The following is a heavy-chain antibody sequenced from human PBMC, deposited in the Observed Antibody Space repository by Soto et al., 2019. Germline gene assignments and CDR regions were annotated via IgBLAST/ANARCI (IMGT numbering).Heavy chain of an antibody. D-gene: IGHD3-22*01. CDR2: IIPIFGTA. CDR3: ARVKNYYDSSGYHDAFDI. CDR1: GGTFSSYA. J-gene: IGHJ3*02. Sequence: SVKVSCKASGGTFSSYAISWVRQAPGQGLEWMGGIIPIFGTANYAQKFQGRVTITADESTSTAYMELSSLRSEDTAVYYCARVKNYYDSSGYHDAFDIWGQGTMVTVSS. V-gene: IGHV1-69*13.